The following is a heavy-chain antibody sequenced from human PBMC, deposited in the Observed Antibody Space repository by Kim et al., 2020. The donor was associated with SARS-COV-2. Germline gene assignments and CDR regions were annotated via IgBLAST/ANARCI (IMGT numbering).Heavy chain of an antibody. V-gene: IGHV4-59*01. J-gene: IGHJ3*02. D-gene: IGHD6-13*01. Sequence: SLKSRVTISVDTSKNQFSLKLSSVTAADTAVYYCAREPLAAAGTRRAFDIWGQGTMVTVSS. CDR3: AREPLAAAGTRRAFDI.